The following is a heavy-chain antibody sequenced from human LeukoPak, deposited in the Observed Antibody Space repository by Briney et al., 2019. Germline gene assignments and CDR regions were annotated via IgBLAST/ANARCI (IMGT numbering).Heavy chain of an antibody. J-gene: IGHJ4*02. CDR2: VFHTGDT. V-gene: IGHV4-59*08. D-gene: IGHD3-3*01. CDR3: ARQPYTFGAYYFDY. Sequence: SETLSLTCIVSGDSMNSYYWAWIRQPPGKGLEWIGYVFHTGDTNYNPSLKSRVTMSIDTSNNQLSLRLSSVTAADTAVYYCARQPYTFGAYYFDYWGPGTLVTVSS. CDR1: GDSMNSYY.